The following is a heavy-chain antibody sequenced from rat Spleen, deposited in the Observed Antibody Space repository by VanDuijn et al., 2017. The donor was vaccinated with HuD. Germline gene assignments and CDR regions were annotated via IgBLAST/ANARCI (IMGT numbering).Heavy chain of an antibody. Sequence: EVQLVESDGGLVQPGRSMKLSCAASGFTFTNYGMAWVRQAPTKGLEWVASISTSGDSTYYRDSVKGRFTVSRDNAKNTQYLQMDSLRSEVTATYYCARSRVYDYWGQGVMVTVSS. CDR2: ISTSGDST. J-gene: IGHJ2*01. D-gene: IGHD1-4*01. V-gene: IGHV5S13*01. CDR1: GFTFTNYG. CDR3: ARSRVYDY.